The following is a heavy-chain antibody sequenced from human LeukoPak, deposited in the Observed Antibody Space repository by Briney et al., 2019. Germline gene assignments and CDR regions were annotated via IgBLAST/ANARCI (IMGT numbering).Heavy chain of an antibody. CDR1: GFTFSSYA. Sequence: GGPLRLSCAASGFTFSSYAMHWVRQAPGKGLEWVAVISYDGSNKYYADSVKGRFTISRDNSKNTLYLQMNSLRAEDTAVYYCARGGGLYYFDYWGQGTLVTVSS. J-gene: IGHJ4*02. V-gene: IGHV3-30-3*01. D-gene: IGHD3-10*01. CDR3: ARGGGLYYFDY. CDR2: ISYDGSNK.